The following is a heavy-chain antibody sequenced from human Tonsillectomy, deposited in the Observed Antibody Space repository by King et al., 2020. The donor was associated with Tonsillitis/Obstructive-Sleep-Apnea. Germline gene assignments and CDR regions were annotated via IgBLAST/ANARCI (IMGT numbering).Heavy chain of an antibody. CDR2: INHSGST. CDR3: ARGRLYDFWSGYYHNFFGY. D-gene: IGHD3-3*01. V-gene: IGHV4-34*01. Sequence: VQLQQWGAGLLKPSETLSLTCAVYGGSFSGYYWSWIRQPPGKGLEWIGEINHSGSTNYNPSLKSRVTISVDTSKNQFSLKLSSVTAADTAVYYCARGRLYDFWSGYYHNFFGYWGQGTLVTVSS. J-gene: IGHJ4*02. CDR1: GGSFSGYY.